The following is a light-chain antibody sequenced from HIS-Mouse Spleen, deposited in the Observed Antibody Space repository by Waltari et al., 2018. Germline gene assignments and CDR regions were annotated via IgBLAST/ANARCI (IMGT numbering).Light chain of an antibody. Sequence: SYELTQPPSVSVSPGQTARITCSGDALPKKYAYWYQQKSGQAPVLVIYEDSKRPSGIPEGFSGSSAGTMATLNISGAQVEDEADYYCYSTDSSGNHRRVFGGGTKLTVL. CDR2: EDS. CDR3: YSTDSSGNHRRV. V-gene: IGLV3-10*01. CDR1: ALPKKY. J-gene: IGLJ3*02.